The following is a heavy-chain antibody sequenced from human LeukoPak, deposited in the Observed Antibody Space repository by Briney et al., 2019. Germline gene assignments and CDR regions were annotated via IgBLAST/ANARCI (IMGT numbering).Heavy chain of an antibody. J-gene: IGHJ4*02. CDR3: ARGTGSFDY. D-gene: IGHD7-27*01. Sequence: SGGSLRLSYAASGFTFSSYSMNWVRQAPGKGLEWVSSISSSSSYIYYADSVKGRFTISRDNAKNSLYLQMNSLRAEDTAVYYCARGTGSFDYWGQGTLVTVSS. CDR1: GFTFSSYS. CDR2: ISSSSSYI. V-gene: IGHV3-21*01.